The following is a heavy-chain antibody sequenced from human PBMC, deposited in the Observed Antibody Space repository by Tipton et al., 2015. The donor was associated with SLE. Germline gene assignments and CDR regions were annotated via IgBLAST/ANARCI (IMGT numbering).Heavy chain of an antibody. V-gene: IGHV3-23*03. D-gene: IGHD5/OR15-5a*01. CDR1: GFSFGTYA. CDR3: AKGFYVNKGCIEF. J-gene: IGHJ4*02. CDR2: IFSGGSA. Sequence: SLRLSCAASGFSFGTYAMSWVRQAPGKGLEYVSVIFSGGSAFYVDSVKGRLTISRDDSKNTLYLQMNSLRSEDTAVYYCAKGFYVNKGCIEFWGQGARVSVSS.